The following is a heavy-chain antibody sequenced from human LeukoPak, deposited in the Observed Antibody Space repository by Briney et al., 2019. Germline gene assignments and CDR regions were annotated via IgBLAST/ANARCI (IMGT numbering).Heavy chain of an antibody. J-gene: IGHJ5*02. CDR3: ARGFTMIVVGGWFDP. Sequence: SETLSLTCTVSGGSISSYYWSWIRQPPGKGLEWIGYIYYSGSTNYNPSLKSRVTISVDTSKNQFSLKLSSVTAADTAVYYCARGFTMIVVGGWFDPWGQGTLVTVSS. CDR2: IYYSGST. CDR1: GGSISSYY. V-gene: IGHV4-59*08. D-gene: IGHD3-22*01.